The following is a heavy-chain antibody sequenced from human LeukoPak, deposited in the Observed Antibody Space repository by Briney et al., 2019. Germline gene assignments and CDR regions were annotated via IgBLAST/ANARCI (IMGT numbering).Heavy chain of an antibody. Sequence: GGSLRLSCAASGFTVSSNYMSWVRQAPGKGLEWVSVIYSGGSTYYADSVKGRVTISRHNSKNTLYLQMNSLRAEDTAVYYCASSKIVGATIFDYWGQGTLVTVSS. V-gene: IGHV3-53*04. J-gene: IGHJ4*02. CDR1: GFTVSSNY. CDR2: IYSGGST. CDR3: ASSKIVGATIFDY. D-gene: IGHD1-26*01.